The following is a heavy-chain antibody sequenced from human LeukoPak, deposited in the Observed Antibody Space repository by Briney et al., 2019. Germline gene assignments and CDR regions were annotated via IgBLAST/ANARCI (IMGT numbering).Heavy chain of an antibody. CDR1: GFTLDDYA. CDR3: AKDKTPDSIDPYDAFDI. J-gene: IGHJ3*02. Sequence: CLRLSSAAPGFTLDDYAMRWGRAAPGEGLGWGSGICWNSGSIGYADSVKGRFTISRDNAKNSLYLQMNSLRAEDTALYYCAKDKTPDSIDPYDAFDIWGQGTMVAVSS. V-gene: IGHV3-9*01. D-gene: IGHD3-22*01. CDR2: ICWNSGSI.